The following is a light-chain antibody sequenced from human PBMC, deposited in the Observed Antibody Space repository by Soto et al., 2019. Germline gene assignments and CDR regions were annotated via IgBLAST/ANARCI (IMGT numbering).Light chain of an antibody. Sequence: DIQMTQSPSSLSASVGDRVTITCRASQGISTYLVWYQQKPGTVPKLLIFAASTLQSVVPSRLSGSGSGTDFTLTISSLQPEDVATYYCQNYNGAPSTFGQGTNVEIK. CDR2: AAS. J-gene: IGKJ1*01. CDR3: QNYNGAPST. CDR1: QGISTY. V-gene: IGKV1-27*01.